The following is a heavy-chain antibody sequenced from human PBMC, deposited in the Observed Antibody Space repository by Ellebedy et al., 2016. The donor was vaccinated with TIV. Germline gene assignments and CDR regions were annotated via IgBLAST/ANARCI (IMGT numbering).Heavy chain of an antibody. CDR2: ISSSGSTI. Sequence: PGGSLRLSCAASGFTFSNYEMNWVRQAPGKGLEWVSYISSSGSTIYYADSVKGRSTISRDNAKNSLYLQMNSLRAEDTAVYYCASQLRYLPYFDDWGQGTLVTVSS. CDR1: GFTFSNYE. J-gene: IGHJ4*02. CDR3: ASQLRYLPYFDD. V-gene: IGHV3-48*03. D-gene: IGHD3-9*01.